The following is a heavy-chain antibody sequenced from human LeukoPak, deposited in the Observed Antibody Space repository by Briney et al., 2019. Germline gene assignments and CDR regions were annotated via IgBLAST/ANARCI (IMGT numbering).Heavy chain of an antibody. Sequence: PSETLSLTCAVYGGSFSGYYLSWIRQPPGKGLEWIGEINHSGSTNYNPSLKSRVTISVDTSKNQFSLKLSSVTAADTAVYYCASLRRGELYSLGYWGQGTLVTVSS. J-gene: IGHJ4*02. V-gene: IGHV4-34*01. CDR3: ASLRRGELYSLGY. CDR1: GGSFSGYY. D-gene: IGHD3-16*01. CDR2: INHSGST.